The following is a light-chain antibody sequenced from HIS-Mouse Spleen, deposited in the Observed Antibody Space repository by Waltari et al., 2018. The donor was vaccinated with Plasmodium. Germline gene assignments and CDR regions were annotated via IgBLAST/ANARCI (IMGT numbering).Light chain of an antibody. CDR2: ADS. CDR1: ALPKQY. V-gene: IGLV3-10*01. CDR3: YSTDSSGNHRV. Sequence: SYELTQPPSVSVSPGHTARITCSGVALPKQYAYLYQQKSGQAPALVIYADSKRPPRIPERFSGSSSGTMATLTISGAQVEDEADYYCYSTDSSGNHRVFGGGTKLTVL. J-gene: IGLJ3*02.